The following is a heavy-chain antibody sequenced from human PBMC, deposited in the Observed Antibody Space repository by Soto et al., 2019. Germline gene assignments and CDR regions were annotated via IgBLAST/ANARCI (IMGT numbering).Heavy chain of an antibody. CDR3: ARDYSFYGMDV. V-gene: IGHV4-30-2*01. Sequence: PSETLSLTCAVSGGSISSGGYSWSWIRQPPWKGLEWIGYIYHSGSTYYNPSLKSRVTISVDRSKNQFSLKLSSVTAADTAVYYCARDYSFYGMDVWGQGTTVTVSS. CDR2: IYHSGST. CDR1: GGSISSGGYS. J-gene: IGHJ6*02. D-gene: IGHD5-18*01.